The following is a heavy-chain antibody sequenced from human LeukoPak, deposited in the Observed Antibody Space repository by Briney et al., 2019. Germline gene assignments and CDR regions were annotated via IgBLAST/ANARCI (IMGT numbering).Heavy chain of an antibody. CDR2: MNPNSGNT. J-gene: IGHJ5*02. Sequence: ASVKVSCKASGYTFTSYDINWGRQATGQGLEWMGWMNPNSGNTGYAQKFQGRVTMTRNTSISTAYMELSSLRSEDTAVYYCARGGVWGSYRYNWFDPWGQGTLVTVSS. CDR1: GYTFTSYD. D-gene: IGHD3-16*02. CDR3: ARGGVWGSYRYNWFDP. V-gene: IGHV1-8*01.